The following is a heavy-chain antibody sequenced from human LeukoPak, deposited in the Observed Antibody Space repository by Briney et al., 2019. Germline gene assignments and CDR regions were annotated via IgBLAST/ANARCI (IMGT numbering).Heavy chain of an antibody. D-gene: IGHD5-12*01. Sequence: GASVKVSCKASGYTFTGYYMHWVRQAPGQGLEWMGWINPNSGGTNFAQKFQGRVTMTRDTSISTAYMGLSSLTSDDTAVYYCARGRFSGYGADWGQGTLVTVSS. CDR3: ARGRFSGYGAD. V-gene: IGHV1-2*02. J-gene: IGHJ4*02. CDR1: GYTFTGYY. CDR2: INPNSGGT.